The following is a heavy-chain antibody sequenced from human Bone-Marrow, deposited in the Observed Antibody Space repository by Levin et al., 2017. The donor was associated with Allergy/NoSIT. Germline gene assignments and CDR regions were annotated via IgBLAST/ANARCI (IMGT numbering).Heavy chain of an antibody. CDR3: ARDRITMVRGVIYDAFDI. V-gene: IGHV3-48*01. Sequence: GESLKISCAASGFTFSSYSMNWVRQAPGKGLEWVSYISSSSSTIYYADSVKGRFTISRDNAKNSLYLQMNSLRAEDTAVYYCARDRITMVRGVIYDAFDIWGQGTMVTVSS. D-gene: IGHD3-10*01. J-gene: IGHJ3*02. CDR1: GFTFSSYS. CDR2: ISSSSSTI.